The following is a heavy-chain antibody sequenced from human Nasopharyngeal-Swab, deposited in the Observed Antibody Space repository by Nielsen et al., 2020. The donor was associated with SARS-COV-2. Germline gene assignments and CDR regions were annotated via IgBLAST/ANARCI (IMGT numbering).Heavy chain of an antibody. Sequence: ESLKISCAASGFTFGSYWMTWVRQAPGKGLEWVANIKQDGSEKYYVDSVKGRFTISSDNAKNSLYLQMNSLRAEDTAVYSCARVGWWFHYYFDYWGQGTLDTVSS. CDR2: IKQDGSEK. V-gene: IGHV3-7*01. CDR3: ARVGWWFHYYFDY. D-gene: IGHD2-15*01. J-gene: IGHJ4*02. CDR1: GFTFGSYW.